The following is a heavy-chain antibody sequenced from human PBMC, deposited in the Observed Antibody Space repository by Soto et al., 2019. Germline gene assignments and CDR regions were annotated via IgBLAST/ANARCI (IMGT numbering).Heavy chain of an antibody. J-gene: IGHJ4*02. D-gene: IGHD1-20*01. CDR1: GFTFSSYG. CDR2: ISYDGSNK. V-gene: IGHV3-30*18. Sequence: QVQLVESGGGVVQPGRSLRLSCAASGFTFSSYGMHWVRQAPGKGLEWVAVISYDGSNKYYADSVKGRFTISIDNSKNTLYLPMNSLRAEDTAVYYCAKLSITGTGGLLPFYYWGQGTLVTVSS. CDR3: AKLSITGTGGLLPFYY.